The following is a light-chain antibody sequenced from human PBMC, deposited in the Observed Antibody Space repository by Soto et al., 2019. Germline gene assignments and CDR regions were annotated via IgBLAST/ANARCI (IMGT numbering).Light chain of an antibody. Sequence: EIVLTPSQGTLALSPGERATLSSSASQSVSRNLAWYQQKPGQAPRLLIYGASSRATGIPDRFSGSGSGTDFTLTISRLEPEDFAVYYCQQYGSSPLWTFGQGTKVDTK. CDR1: QSVSRN. CDR2: GAS. V-gene: IGKV3-20*01. CDR3: QQYGSSPLWT. J-gene: IGKJ1*01.